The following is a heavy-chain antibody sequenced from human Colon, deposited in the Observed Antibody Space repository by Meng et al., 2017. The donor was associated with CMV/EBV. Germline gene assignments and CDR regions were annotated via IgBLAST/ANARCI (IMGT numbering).Heavy chain of an antibody. CDR2: INPNSGDT. D-gene: IGHD3-22*01. Sequence: YTFIDYYMFWVRQAPGQGLEWMGRINPNSGDTNYAQKFQGRVTMTRDTSISTVYMELIRLRSDDTAVYYCAREQHDSSGYYYRMFDHWGQGTLVTASS. V-gene: IGHV1-2*06. CDR3: AREQHDSSGYYYRMFDH. CDR1: YTFIDYY. J-gene: IGHJ4*02.